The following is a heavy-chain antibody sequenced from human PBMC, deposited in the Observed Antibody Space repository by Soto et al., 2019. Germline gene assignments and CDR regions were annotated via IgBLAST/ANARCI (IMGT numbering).Heavy chain of an antibody. D-gene: IGHD3-22*01. Sequence: SETLSLTCAVYGGSFSGYYWSWIRQPPGKGLEWIGEINHSGSTNYNPSLKSRVTISVDTSKNQFSLKLSSVTAADTAVYYCARVEDYYYSSGYYYYFDYWGQGTLVTVSS. J-gene: IGHJ4*02. CDR2: INHSGST. CDR3: ARVEDYYYSSGYYYYFDY. CDR1: GGSFSGYY. V-gene: IGHV4-34*01.